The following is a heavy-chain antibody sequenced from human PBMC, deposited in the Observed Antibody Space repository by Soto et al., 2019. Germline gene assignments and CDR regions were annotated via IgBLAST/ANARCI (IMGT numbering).Heavy chain of an antibody. D-gene: IGHD3-16*01. J-gene: IGHJ4*02. CDR3: AKTHPSFRPALNYPYSWGSRWYFDY. CDR1: GFTFSSYA. CDR2: ISGSGGST. V-gene: IGHV3-23*01. Sequence: EVQLLESGGGLVQPGGSLRLSCAASGFTFSSYAMSWVRQAPGKGLEWVSAISGSGGSTYYADSVKGRFTISRDNSKNTRYLQMNSLRAEDTAVYYCAKTHPSFRPALNYPYSWGSRWYFDYWGQGTLVTVSS.